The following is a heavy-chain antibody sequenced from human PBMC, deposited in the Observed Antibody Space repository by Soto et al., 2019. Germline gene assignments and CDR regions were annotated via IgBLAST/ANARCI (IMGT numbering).Heavy chain of an antibody. Sequence: VQLEEFGGGVVQPGRSLRLSCAASGFTFRNYAMHWVRQAPGKGLECLAVIAYDGSNAFYRDSVNGRFTISRDNSKNTLYLHMNSLRSEDTGVYYCARGDREDILVVVGARPGEYGIDIWGQGTTVTVSS. D-gene: IGHD2-15*01. CDR2: IAYDGSNA. CDR3: ARGDREDILVVVGARPGEYGIDI. CDR1: GFTFRNYA. J-gene: IGHJ6*02. V-gene: IGHV3-30-3*01.